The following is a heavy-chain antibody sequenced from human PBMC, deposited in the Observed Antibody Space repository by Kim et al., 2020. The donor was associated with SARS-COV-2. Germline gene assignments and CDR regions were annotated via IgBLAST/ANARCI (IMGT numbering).Heavy chain of an antibody. CDR2: ISSSSSTI. D-gene: IGHD4-17*01. V-gene: IGHV3-48*02. CDR1: GFTFSSYS. Sequence: GGSLRLSCAASGFTFSSYSMNWVRQAPGKGLEWVSYISSSSSTIYYADSVKGRFTISRDNAKNSLYLQMNSLRDEDTAVYYCARALSAKGFRRMTTEGFDYWGQGTLVTVSS. J-gene: IGHJ4*02. CDR3: ARALSAKGFRRMTTEGFDY.